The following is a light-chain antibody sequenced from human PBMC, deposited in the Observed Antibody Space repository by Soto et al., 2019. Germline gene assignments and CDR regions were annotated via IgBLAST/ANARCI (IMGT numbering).Light chain of an antibody. CDR1: RSNIGPYD. CDR3: QAYDSRLRGSV. CDR2: ANT. Sequence: QSVLTQPPSVSGAPGQRVTISCTGSRSNIGPYDVHWYRQLPGTAPQLLIYANTRRPSGVPDRFSGSKSGTSASLAITGLQADDEADYYCQAYDSRLRGSVFGGGTKLTVL. J-gene: IGLJ3*02. V-gene: IGLV1-40*01.